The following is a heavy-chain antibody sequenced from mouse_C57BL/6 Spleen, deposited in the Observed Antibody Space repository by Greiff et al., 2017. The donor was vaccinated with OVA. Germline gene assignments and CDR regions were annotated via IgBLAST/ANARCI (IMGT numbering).Heavy chain of an antibody. J-gene: IGHJ4*01. CDR2: INPNNGGT. CDR1: GYTFTDYY. V-gene: IGHV1-26*01. D-gene: IGHD1-1*01. CDR3: ARSGTYYRPMDY. Sequence: EVQLQQSGPELVKPGASVKISCKASGYTFTDYYMNWVKQSHGKSLEWIGDINPNNGGTSYNQKFKGKATLTVDKSSSTAYMELRSLTSEDSAVYYCARSGTYYRPMDYWGQGTSVTVSS.